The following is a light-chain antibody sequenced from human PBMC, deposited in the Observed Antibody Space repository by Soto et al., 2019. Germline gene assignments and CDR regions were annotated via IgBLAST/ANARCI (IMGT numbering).Light chain of an antibody. Sequence: SYDLTQPPSVSVAPGQTARISCGGNNIGSKSVHWYQQRPGQAPGLVVYNDSDRPSGIPERFSGSNSGNTATLTISSVEAGDEADYYCQVWDSSSDHVVFGGGTKLTVL. CDR1: NIGSKS. J-gene: IGLJ2*01. CDR2: NDS. V-gene: IGLV3-21*02. CDR3: QVWDSSSDHVV.